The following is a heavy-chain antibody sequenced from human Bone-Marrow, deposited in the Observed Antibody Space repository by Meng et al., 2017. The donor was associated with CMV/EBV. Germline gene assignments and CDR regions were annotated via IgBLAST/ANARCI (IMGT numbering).Heavy chain of an antibody. J-gene: IGHJ6*02. Sequence: GESLKISCAASGFTFSDYYMSWIRQAPGKGLEWVSYISSSGSTIYYADSVKGRFPISRDNAKNSLYLQMNSLRAEDTAVYYCARVGGAYGGKGYYYYYGMDVWGQGTTVTVSS. CDR3: ARVGGAYGGKGYYYYYGMDV. V-gene: IGHV3-11*01. D-gene: IGHD4-23*01. CDR1: GFTFSDYY. CDR2: ISSSGSTI.